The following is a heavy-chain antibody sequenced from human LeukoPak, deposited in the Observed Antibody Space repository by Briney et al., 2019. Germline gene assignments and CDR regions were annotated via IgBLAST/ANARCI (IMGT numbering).Heavy chain of an antibody. D-gene: IGHD2-15*01. J-gene: IGHJ4*01. V-gene: IGHV4-39*07. CDR2: IFYTGST. CDR1: DGSISSNNYY. CDR3: ARDRDVDDFDS. Sequence: PSETLSLTCTVSDGSISSNNYYWAWIRQPPGKGLEWIANIFYTGSTYYNPSLKSRVTISIDTSKNQLSLNLKSVTAADTAVYYCARDRDVDDFDSWGHGTLVTVSS.